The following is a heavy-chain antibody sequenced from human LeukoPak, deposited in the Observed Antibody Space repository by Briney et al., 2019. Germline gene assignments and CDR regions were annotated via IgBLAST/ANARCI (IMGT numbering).Heavy chain of an antibody. CDR1: GYTFTGYY. V-gene: IGHV1-2*04. CDR2: INPNSGGT. J-gene: IGHJ3*02. CDR3: ATTSQYYDFWSGYWAFDI. Sequence: GASVKVSCKASGYTFTGYYMHWVRQAPGQGLEWMGWINPNSGGTNYAQKFQGWVTMTRDTSISTAYMELSRLRSDDTAVYYCATTSQYYDFWSGYWAFDIWGQGTMVTVSS. D-gene: IGHD3-3*01.